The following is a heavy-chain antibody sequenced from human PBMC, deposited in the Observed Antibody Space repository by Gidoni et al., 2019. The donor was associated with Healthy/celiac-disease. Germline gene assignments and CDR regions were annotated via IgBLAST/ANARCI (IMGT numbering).Heavy chain of an antibody. D-gene: IGHD2-21*02. V-gene: IGHV4-34*01. CDR2: INPSGST. CDR1: GGSFSGYY. Sequence: QVQLQQWGAGLLKPSETLSLTCAVYGGSFSGYYWSWIRQPPGKGLEWIGEINPSGSTNYNPSLKSRVTISVDTSKNQFSLKLSSVTAADTAVYYCARAAAYCGGDCYYPNWYFDLWGRGTLVTVSS. CDR3: ARAAAYCGGDCYYPNWYFDL. J-gene: IGHJ2*01.